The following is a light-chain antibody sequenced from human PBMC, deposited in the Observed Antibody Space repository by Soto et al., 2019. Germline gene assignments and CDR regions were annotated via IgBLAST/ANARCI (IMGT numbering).Light chain of an antibody. CDR1: QDIKNF. CDR3: QKYDSLPPT. J-gene: IGKJ4*01. V-gene: IGKV1-33*01. CDR2: DAF. Sequence: DIQMTQSPSSLSASVGDSVTMTCQASQDIKNFLNWYQQKPGKAPKLLIYDAFKLDTGVPSRFSGSGSGTDFTFTISSLQPEDIATYFCQKYDSLPPTFGGGTKVEI.